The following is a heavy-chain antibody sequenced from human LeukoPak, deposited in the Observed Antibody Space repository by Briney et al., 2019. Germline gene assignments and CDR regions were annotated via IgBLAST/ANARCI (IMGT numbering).Heavy chain of an antibody. Sequence: SETLSLTCTVSGGSISSGGYYWSWIRQHPGKGLEWIGYIYYSGSTYYNPSLKSRVTISVDTPKNQFSLKLSSVTAADTAVYYCARANDYGDWIGYWGQGTLVTVSS. CDR2: IYYSGST. J-gene: IGHJ4*02. D-gene: IGHD4-17*01. V-gene: IGHV4-31*03. CDR3: ARANDYGDWIGY. CDR1: GGSISSGGYY.